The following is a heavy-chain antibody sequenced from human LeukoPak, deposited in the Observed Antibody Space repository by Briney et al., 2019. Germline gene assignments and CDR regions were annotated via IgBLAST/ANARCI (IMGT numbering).Heavy chain of an antibody. CDR2: MNPNSGNT. D-gene: IGHD3-10*01. CDR3: ARGFITMVRGAVDY. CDR1: GYTFTSYD. J-gene: IGHJ4*02. V-gene: IGHV1-8*01. Sequence: GASLKVSCKASGYTFTSYDINWVRQATGQGLEWMGWMNPNSGNTGYAQKFQGRVTMTRNTSISTAYMELSSLRSEDTAVYYCARGFITMVRGAVDYWGQGTLVTVSS.